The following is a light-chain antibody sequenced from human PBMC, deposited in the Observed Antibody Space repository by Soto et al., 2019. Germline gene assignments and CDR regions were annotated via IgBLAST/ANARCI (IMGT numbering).Light chain of an antibody. CDR3: QQYGSTLAT. J-gene: IGKJ1*01. CDR1: QSVSGNY. Sequence: EVVLTQSPGTLSLSPGERATLSCRAGQSVSGNYLAWYQHKPGQAPSLLIYAASSRATGIPDRCSGSGSGTDFTLTISTLEPEDFAVYYCQQYGSTLATFGQGTRVEIK. CDR2: AAS. V-gene: IGKV3-20*01.